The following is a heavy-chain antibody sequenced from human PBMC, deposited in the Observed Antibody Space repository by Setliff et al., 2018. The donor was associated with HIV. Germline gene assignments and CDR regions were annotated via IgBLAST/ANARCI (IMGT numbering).Heavy chain of an antibody. CDR2: INTQTGSP. V-gene: IGHV7-4-1*02. J-gene: IGHJ5*02. D-gene: IGHD4-17*01. CDR1: GYSFINYA. Sequence: GASVKVSCKASGYSFINYAMNWVRQAPGQGLEWMGWINTQTGSPTYAQAFTGRFVFSVDTSVTTAYLQISGLKDDDTAVYYCARALYGEYGGDLNWLDPWGQGTLVTVSS. CDR3: ARALYGEYGGDLNWLDP.